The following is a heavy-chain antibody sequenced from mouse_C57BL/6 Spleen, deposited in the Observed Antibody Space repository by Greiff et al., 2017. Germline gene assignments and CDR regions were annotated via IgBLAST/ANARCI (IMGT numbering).Heavy chain of an antibody. CDR3: ARRKGYDVRYFDY. CDR2: INPYNGGT. D-gene: IGHD2-2*01. Sequence: VQLQQSGPVLVKPGASVKMSCKASGYTFTDYYMNWVKQSHGKSLEWIGVINPYNGGTSYNQKFKGKATLTVDKSSSTAYMELNSLTSEDSAVYYCARRKGYDVRYFDYWGQGTTLTVSS. J-gene: IGHJ2*01. V-gene: IGHV1-19*01. CDR1: GYTFTDYY.